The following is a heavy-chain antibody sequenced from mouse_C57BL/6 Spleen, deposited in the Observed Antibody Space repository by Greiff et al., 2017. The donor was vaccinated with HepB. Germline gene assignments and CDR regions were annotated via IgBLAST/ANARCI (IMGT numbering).Heavy chain of an antibody. V-gene: IGHV1-26*01. Sequence: EVQLQQSGPELVKPGASVKISCKASGYTFTDYYMNWVKQSHGKSLEWIGDINPNNGGTSYNQKFKGKATLTVDKSSSTAYMELRSLTSEDSAVYYCASPSTVVARGYFDVWGTGTTVTVSS. J-gene: IGHJ1*03. CDR3: ASPSTVVARGYFDV. CDR1: GYTFTDYY. D-gene: IGHD1-1*01. CDR2: INPNNGGT.